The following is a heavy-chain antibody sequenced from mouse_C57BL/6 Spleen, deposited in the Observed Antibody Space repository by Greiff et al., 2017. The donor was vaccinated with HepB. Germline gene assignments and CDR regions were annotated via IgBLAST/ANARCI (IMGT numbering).Heavy chain of an antibody. CDR1: GYAFSSSW. Sequence: QVQLQQSGPELVKPGASVKISCKASGYAFSSSWMNWVKQRPGKGLEWIGRIYPGDGDTNYNGKFKGKATLTADKSSSTAYMQLSSLTSEDSAVYFCARLADYEDYAMDYWGQGTSVTVSS. CDR3: ARLADYEDYAMDY. V-gene: IGHV1-82*01. D-gene: IGHD2-4*01. CDR2: IYPGDGDT. J-gene: IGHJ4*01.